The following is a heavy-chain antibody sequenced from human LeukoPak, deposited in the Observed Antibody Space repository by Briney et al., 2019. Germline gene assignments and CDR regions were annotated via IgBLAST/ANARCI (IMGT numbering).Heavy chain of an antibody. D-gene: IGHD3-22*01. Sequence: PSETLSLTCTVSGGSISSYYWSWIRQPPGKGLEWIGYIYYSGSTNYNPSLKSRVTISVDTSKNQFSLKLSSVTAADTAVYYCARAHYDSSGYYYSYYYYGMDVWGQGTTVTVSS. J-gene: IGHJ6*02. CDR3: ARAHYDSSGYYYSYYYYGMDV. V-gene: IGHV4-59*01. CDR1: GGSISSYY. CDR2: IYYSGST.